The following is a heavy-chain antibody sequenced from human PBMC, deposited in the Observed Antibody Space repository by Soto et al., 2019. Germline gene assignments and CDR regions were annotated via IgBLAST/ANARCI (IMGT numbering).Heavy chain of an antibody. CDR3: ARDKMAPFRLGELSFLTATPENVFAI. Sequence: GGSLRLSCAASGFTLSNYWMTWVRQAPGKGLEWVANIKLDGSEKYYVDSVKGRFTISRDNAKNELYLQMNSLRVEDTAVYYCARDKMAPFRLGELSFLTATPENVFAIWGQRTMVTVSS. V-gene: IGHV3-7*01. CDR1: GFTLSNYW. J-gene: IGHJ3*02. CDR2: IKLDGSEK. D-gene: IGHD3-16*02.